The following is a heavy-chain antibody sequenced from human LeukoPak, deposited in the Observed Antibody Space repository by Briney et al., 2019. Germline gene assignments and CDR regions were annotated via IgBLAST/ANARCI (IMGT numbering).Heavy chain of an antibody. CDR3: ARNDYGDDDY. CDR1: GGSFSGYY. Sequence: SETLSLTCAVYGGSFSGYYWSWIRQPPGKGLEWIGEINHSGSTNYNPSLKSRVTISVDTSKNQFSLKLSSVTAADTAVYYCARNDYGDDDYWGQGTLVTVSS. V-gene: IGHV4-34*01. D-gene: IGHD4-17*01. J-gene: IGHJ4*02. CDR2: INHSGST.